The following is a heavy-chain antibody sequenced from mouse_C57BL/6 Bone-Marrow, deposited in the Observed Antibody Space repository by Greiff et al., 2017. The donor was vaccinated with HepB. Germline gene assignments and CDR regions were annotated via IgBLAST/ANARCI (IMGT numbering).Heavy chain of an antibody. J-gene: IGHJ2*01. Sequence: QVQLQQSGAELVRPGTSVKVSCKASGYAFTNYLIEWVKQRPGQGLEWIGVINPGSGGTNYNEKFKGKATLTADTSSSTAYMQLSSLTSEDSAVYFCAREGYYFDYWGQGTTLTVSS. CDR3: AREGYYFDY. V-gene: IGHV1-54*01. CDR1: GYAFTNYL. CDR2: INPGSGGT.